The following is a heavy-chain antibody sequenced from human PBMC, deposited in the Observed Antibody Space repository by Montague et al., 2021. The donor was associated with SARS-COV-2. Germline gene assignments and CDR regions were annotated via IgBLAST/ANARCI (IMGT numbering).Heavy chain of an antibody. CDR3: ARQGRSGGLWFEGGHFDY. V-gene: IGHV4-59*08. D-gene: IGHD3-10*01. CDR2: IYYSGST. Sequence: SETLSLTCTVSGGSISSYYWSWIRQPPGKGLEWIGYIYYSGSTNYNPSLKSRVTISVDTSKNQFSLKLSSVTAADTAVYYCARQGRSGGLWFEGGHFDYWGQGTLVTVSS. CDR1: GGSISSYY. J-gene: IGHJ4*02.